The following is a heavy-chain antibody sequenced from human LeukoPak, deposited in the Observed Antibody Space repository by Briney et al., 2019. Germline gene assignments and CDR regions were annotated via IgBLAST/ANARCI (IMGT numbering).Heavy chain of an antibody. J-gene: IGHJ3*02. CDR1: GFTFSSYW. CDR3: ARGPGDFDASDI. Sequence: PGGSLRLSCTSSGFTFSSYWMSWVRQAPGKGPEWVAHIKENGNGQYYADSVKGRFTISRDNAKKSLCLQMNSLRAEDTALYYCARGPGDFDASDIWGQGTMVTVSS. D-gene: IGHD1-14*01. V-gene: IGHV3-7*01. CDR2: IKENGNGQ.